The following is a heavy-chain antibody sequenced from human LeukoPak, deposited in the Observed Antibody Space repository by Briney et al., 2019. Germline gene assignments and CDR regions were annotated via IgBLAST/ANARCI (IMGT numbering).Heavy chain of an antibody. CDR3: ARGGCSSTSCYADYYYYMDV. Sequence: GASVKVSCKASGYTFTSYDINWVRQATGQGLEWMGWMNPNSGNTGYAQKFQGRVTMTRNTSIGTAYMELSSLRSEDTAVYYCARGGCSSTSCYADYYYYMDVWGKGTTVTISS. CDR2: MNPNSGNT. V-gene: IGHV1-8*01. J-gene: IGHJ6*03. CDR1: GYTFTSYD. D-gene: IGHD2-2*01.